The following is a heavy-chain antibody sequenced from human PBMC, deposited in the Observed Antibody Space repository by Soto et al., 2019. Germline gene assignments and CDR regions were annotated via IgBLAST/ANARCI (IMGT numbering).Heavy chain of an antibody. D-gene: IGHD2-15*01. V-gene: IGHV4-4*07. CDR3: ARERSEGYCSGGSCYYHFDY. J-gene: IGHJ4*02. Sequence: SETLSLTCTVSGGSISSYYWSWIRQPAGKGLEWIGRIYTSGSTNYNPSLKSRVTMSVDTSKNQFSLKLSSVTAADTAVYYCARERSEGYCSGGSCYYHFDYWGQGTLVTVSS. CDR2: IYTSGST. CDR1: GGSISSYY.